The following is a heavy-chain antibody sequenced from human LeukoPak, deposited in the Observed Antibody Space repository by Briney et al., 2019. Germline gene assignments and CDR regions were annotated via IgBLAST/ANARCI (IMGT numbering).Heavy chain of an antibody. Sequence: PWGALPLSCAASGFTFSNAWMNCVRQAPGKGLELVGRIKGKTDGGTTDYAAPVKGRFTISRDDTKNTLFLLMNSLKSEDTAVYYCTTEGGALLRFCKFWGQGTLVTVSS. V-gene: IGHV3-15*07. CDR2: IKGKTDGGTT. CDR3: TTEGGALLRFCKF. J-gene: IGHJ4*02. D-gene: IGHD3-3*01. CDR1: GFTFSNAW.